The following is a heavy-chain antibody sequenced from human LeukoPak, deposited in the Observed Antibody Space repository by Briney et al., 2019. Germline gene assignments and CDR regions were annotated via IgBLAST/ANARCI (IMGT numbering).Heavy chain of an antibody. CDR3: ARGLAGAGTGY. Sequence: ASVKVSCKASGYTFTDYYMHWVRQAPGQGLEWMGWINPNSADTNYAQQFQGRVTMTRDTSISTAYMQLDSLRPDDTAVYYCARGLAGAGTGYWGQGTLVTVSS. V-gene: IGHV1-2*02. J-gene: IGHJ4*02. D-gene: IGHD6-13*01. CDR1: GYTFTDYY. CDR2: INPNSADT.